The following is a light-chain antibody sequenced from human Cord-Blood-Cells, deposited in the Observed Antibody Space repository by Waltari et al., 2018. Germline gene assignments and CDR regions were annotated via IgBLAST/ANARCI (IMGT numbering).Light chain of an antibody. V-gene: IGLV2-11*01. CDR1: SSDVGGYNS. Sequence: QSALTQPRPVSGSPGQSVTISCTGTSSDVGGYNSVSWYQQHPGKAPKLIIYDVSKRPSGVPDRFSGSKSGNTASLTISGLQAEDEADYYCCSYAGSYTWVFGGGTKLTVL. CDR2: DVS. CDR3: CSYAGSYTWV. J-gene: IGLJ3*02.